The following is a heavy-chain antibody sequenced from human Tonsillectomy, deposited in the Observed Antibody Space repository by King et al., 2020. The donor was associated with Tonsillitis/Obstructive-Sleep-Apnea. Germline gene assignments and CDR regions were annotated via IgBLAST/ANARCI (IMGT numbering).Heavy chain of an antibody. CDR2: ISTNTGNP. D-gene: IGHD2-15*01. J-gene: IGHJ3*02. V-gene: IGHV7-4-1*02. CDR3: ARRYRSGGRCYYDAFDI. Sequence: QLVQSGSELKNPGASVKVSCKASGYTFTIYAMNWVRQAPGQGLEWMGWISTNTGNPTYAQDFTGRFVFSLDTSVSTAYLQISSLKAEDTAVYYCARRYRSGGRCYYDAFDIWGQGTMVTVSS. CDR1: GYTFTIYA.